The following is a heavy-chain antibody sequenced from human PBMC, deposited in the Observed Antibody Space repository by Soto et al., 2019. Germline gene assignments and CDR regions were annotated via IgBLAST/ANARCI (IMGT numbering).Heavy chain of an antibody. CDR2: IWYDGSNK. CDR1: GFTFSSYG. D-gene: IGHD3-10*01. Sequence: GGSLRLSCAASGFTFSSYGTHWVRQAPGKGLEWVAVIWYDGSNKYYADSVKGRFTISRDNSKNTLYLQMNSLRAEDTAVYYCARDPYGSGSYCDYWGQGTLVTVSS. V-gene: IGHV3-33*01. CDR3: ARDPYGSGSYCDY. J-gene: IGHJ4*02.